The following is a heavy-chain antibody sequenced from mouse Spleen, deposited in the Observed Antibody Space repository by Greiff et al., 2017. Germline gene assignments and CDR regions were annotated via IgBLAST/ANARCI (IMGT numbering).Heavy chain of an antibody. CDR2: ISYDGSN. CDR1: CYSITSGYY. Sequence: EVQRVESGPGLVKPSQSLSLTCSVTCYSITSGYYWNWILQFPGNKLEWMGYISYDGSNNYNPSLKNRISISRDTSKNQFFLKLNSVPTEDTATYYCARGQYYGYYQYFDWWGQGNTLTISS. V-gene: IGHV3-6*01. J-gene: IGHJ2*01. D-gene: IGHD2-3*01. CDR3: ARGQYYGYYQYFDW.